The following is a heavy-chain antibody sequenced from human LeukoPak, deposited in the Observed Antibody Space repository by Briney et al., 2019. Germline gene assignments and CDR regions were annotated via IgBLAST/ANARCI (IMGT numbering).Heavy chain of an antibody. CDR1: GGSFSGYY. V-gene: IGHV4-34*01. D-gene: IGHD3-22*01. CDR3: ARGPGPGQTINDSSGYPKVDYFDY. J-gene: IGHJ4*02. Sequence: SETLSLTCAVYGGSFSGYYWSWIRQPPGKELEWIGEINHSGSTNYNPSLKSRVTISVDTSKNQFSLKLSSVTAADTAVYYCARGPGPGQTINDSSGYPKVDYFDYWGQGTLVTVSS. CDR2: INHSGST.